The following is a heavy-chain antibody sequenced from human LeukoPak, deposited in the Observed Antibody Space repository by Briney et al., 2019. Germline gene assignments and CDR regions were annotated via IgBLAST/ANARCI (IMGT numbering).Heavy chain of an antibody. CDR3: AKPSIAAAGIRGVFMYYYYYYGMDV. Sequence: PGGSLRLSCAASGFTFSSYAMSWVRQAPGKGLEWVSAISGSGGSTYYADSVKGRFTISRDNSKNTLYLQMNSLRAEDTAVYYCAKPSIAAAGIRGVFMYYYYYYGMDVWGQGTTVTVSS. CDR1: GFTFSSYA. V-gene: IGHV3-23*01. J-gene: IGHJ6*02. CDR2: ISGSGGST. D-gene: IGHD6-13*01.